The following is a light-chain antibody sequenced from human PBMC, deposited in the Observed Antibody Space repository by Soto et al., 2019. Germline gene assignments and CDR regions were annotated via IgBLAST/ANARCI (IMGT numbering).Light chain of an antibody. J-gene: IGLJ1*01. V-gene: IGLV1-44*01. CDR2: TND. Sequence: QSVLTQPPSASGTPGQTVTISCYGSSSNMGSNTVHWFQQFPGTAPKLLIYTNDQRPSGVPDRFSGSNSGTSASRAISGLQSEDEADYYCAVWDDSLNGHVFGAGTKVTVL. CDR1: SSNMGSNT. CDR3: AVWDDSLNGHV.